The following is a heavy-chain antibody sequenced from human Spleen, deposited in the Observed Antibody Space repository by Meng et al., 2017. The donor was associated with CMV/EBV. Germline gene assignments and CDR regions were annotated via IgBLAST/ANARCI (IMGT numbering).Heavy chain of an antibody. CDR2: IKHDGSEK. D-gene: IGHD6-13*01. J-gene: IGHJ3*02. CDR3: AKDISSGAAAGTLHAFDI. V-gene: IGHV3-7*03. Sequence: GESLKISCVASGFTFSSSWMSWVRRAPGKGLEWVATIKHDGSEKHHGDSAKGRFTISRDNAKNSLYLQMNSLRAEDTALYYCAKDISSGAAAGTLHAFDIWGQGTMVTVSS. CDR1: GFTFSSSW.